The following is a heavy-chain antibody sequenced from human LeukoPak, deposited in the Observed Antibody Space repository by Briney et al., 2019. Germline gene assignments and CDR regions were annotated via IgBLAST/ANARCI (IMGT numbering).Heavy chain of an antibody. CDR3: AKDTSSEYSSLSWFDS. CDR2: ISGSGGST. J-gene: IGHJ5*01. D-gene: IGHD3-22*01. V-gene: IGHV3-23*01. Sequence: GESLRLSCATSGFTFSTYAMSWVRQAPGEGLEWVSSISGSGGSTYYTDSVKGRFIISRRNSKNMLYLQMNSLGAEDTALYYCAKDTSSEYSSLSWFDSWGQGTLVTVSS. CDR1: GFTFSTYA.